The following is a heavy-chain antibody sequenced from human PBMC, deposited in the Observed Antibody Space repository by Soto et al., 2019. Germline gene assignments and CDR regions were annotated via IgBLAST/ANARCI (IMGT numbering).Heavy chain of an antibody. CDR1: GFTFSSYG. CDR2: ISYDGSNK. D-gene: IGHD5-12*01. CDR3: ASRDGYNYPLN. J-gene: IGHJ4*02. Sequence: QVQLVESGGGVVQPGRSPRLSCAASGFTFSSYGMHWVRQAPGKGLEWVAVISYDGSNKYYADSVKGRFTISRDNSKNTLYLQMNSLRAEDTAVYYCASRDGYNYPLNWGQGTLVTVSS. V-gene: IGHV3-30*03.